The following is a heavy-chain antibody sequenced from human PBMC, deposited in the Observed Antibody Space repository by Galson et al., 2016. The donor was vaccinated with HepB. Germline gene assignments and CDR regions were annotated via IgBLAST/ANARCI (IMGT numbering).Heavy chain of an antibody. CDR2: IHPHSDNT. V-gene: IGHV1-8*01. J-gene: IGHJ4*02. D-gene: IGHD1-26*01. Sequence: SVKVSCKASGYTFPTYDINWVRQATGQGLEWMGWIHPHSDNTGYAQKFQGRVTMTRDTSLSTVYMELTSLTSDDTAGYYCARGGVGATEFDYWGQGTLVTVSS. CDR1: GYTFPTYD. CDR3: ARGGVGATEFDY.